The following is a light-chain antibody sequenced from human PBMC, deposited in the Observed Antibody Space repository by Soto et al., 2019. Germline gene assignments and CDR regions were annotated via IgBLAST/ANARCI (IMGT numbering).Light chain of an antibody. Sequence: EIVLTQSPGTLSLSPGERATLSCRASQSFSGNYLAWYQQKPGQAPRLLIYGVSSRATGIPDRFSGSGSGTHFTLSISRLEPEDFAVYYCQQYSTSPPMYTFGQGTKLEIK. V-gene: IGKV3-20*01. CDR1: QSFSGNY. CDR2: GVS. CDR3: QQYSTSPPMYT. J-gene: IGKJ2*01.